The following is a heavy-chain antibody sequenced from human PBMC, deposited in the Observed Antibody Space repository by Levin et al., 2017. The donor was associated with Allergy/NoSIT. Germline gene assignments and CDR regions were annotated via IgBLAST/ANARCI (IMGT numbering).Heavy chain of an antibody. CDR1: GYTFTSYG. V-gene: IGHV1-18*01. CDR3: ARANDSSPTSRGDYYYGMDV. Sequence: AASVKVSCKASGYTFTSYGISWVRQAPGQGLEWMGWISAYKGNTNYAQKLQGRVTMTTDTSTSTAYMELRSLRSDDTAVYYCARANDSSPTSRGDYYYGMDVWGQGTTVTVSS. J-gene: IGHJ6*02. CDR2: ISAYKGNT. D-gene: IGHD3-22*01.